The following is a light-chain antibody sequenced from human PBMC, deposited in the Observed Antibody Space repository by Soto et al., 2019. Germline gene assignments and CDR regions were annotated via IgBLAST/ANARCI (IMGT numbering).Light chain of an antibody. CDR3: QQSYSSPTT. CDR1: QSISSF. V-gene: IGKV1-39*01. J-gene: IGKJ5*01. CDR2: GAS. Sequence: DIQMTQSPSSLSASVGDRVTITCRASQSISSFLNWYQQKPGKAPKLLVYGASTLQSGVPSRFTGSGSGTDFTLTVNSLQAEDFAIYYCQQSYSSPTTFGQGTRLE.